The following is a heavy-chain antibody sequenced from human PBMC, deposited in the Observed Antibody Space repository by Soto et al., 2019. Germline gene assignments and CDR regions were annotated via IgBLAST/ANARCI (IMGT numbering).Heavy chain of an antibody. CDR1: GGTFSSYT. J-gene: IGHJ5*02. D-gene: IGHD6-13*01. CDR3: ARDRAGIAAAGTWGYWFDP. Sequence: ASVKVSCKASGGTFSSYTISWVRQAPGQGLEWMGRIIPILGIANYAQKFQGRVTITADKSTSTAYMELSSLRSEDTAVYYCARDRAGIAAAGTWGYWFDPWGQGTLVTSPQ. V-gene: IGHV1-69*04. CDR2: IIPILGIA.